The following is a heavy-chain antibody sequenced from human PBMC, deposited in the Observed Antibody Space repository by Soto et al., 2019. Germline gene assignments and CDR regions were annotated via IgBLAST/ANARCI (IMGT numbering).Heavy chain of an antibody. D-gene: IGHD3-22*01. Sequence: EASVKVSCKASGYTFTSYGISWVRQAPGQGLEWMGWISAYNGNTNYAQKLQGRVTMTTDTSTSTAYMELRSLRSDDTAVYFCARDSWSYYDSSGYSNWFDPWGQGTLVTVSS. V-gene: IGHV1-18*01. CDR1: GYTFTSYG. J-gene: IGHJ5*02. CDR3: ARDSWSYYDSSGYSNWFDP. CDR2: ISAYNGNT.